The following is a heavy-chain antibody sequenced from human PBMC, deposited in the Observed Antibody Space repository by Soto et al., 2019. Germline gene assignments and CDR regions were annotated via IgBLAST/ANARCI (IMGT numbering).Heavy chain of an antibody. CDR2: IYHSGST. Sequence: QLQLQESGSGLVKPSQTLSLTCAVSGGSISSGGYSWSWIRQPPGKGLEWIGYIYHSGSTYYNPSLMSRVTISVDRSKNQFSLKLSSVTAADTAVYYCARGRIAAGGHNWYFDLWGRGTLVTVSS. V-gene: IGHV4-30-2*01. CDR3: ARGRIAAGGHNWYFDL. CDR1: GGSISSGGYS. D-gene: IGHD6-13*01. J-gene: IGHJ2*01.